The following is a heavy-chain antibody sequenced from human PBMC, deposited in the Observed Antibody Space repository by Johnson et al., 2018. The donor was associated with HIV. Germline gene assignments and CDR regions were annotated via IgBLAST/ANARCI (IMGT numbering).Heavy chain of an antibody. V-gene: IGHV3-23*04. CDR1: GFTFSSYA. CDR3: AGSSLWWCMLSPDAFDI. J-gene: IGHJ3*02. Sequence: VQLVESGGGLVQPGGSLRLSCAASGFTFSSYAMSWVRQAPGKGLEWVSAISGSGGSTYYADSVKGRFTISRDNSEHTLYLQMNSLRAEDTAVYYCAGSSLWWCMLSPDAFDIWGQGTMVTVSS. D-gene: IGHD2-8*02. CDR2: ISGSGGST.